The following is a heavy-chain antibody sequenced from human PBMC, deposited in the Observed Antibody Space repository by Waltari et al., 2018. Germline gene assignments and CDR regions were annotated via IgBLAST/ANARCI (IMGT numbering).Heavy chain of an antibody. CDR2: IIPIFGTA. CDR3: ASSFRGYDILTGYYMAFDY. V-gene: IGHV1-69*05. J-gene: IGHJ4*02. CDR1: GGTFSSYA. Sequence: QVQLVQSGAAVKKPGSSVKVSCKASGGTFSSYAISWVRQAPGQGLEWMGGIIPIFGTANYAQKFQGRVTITTDESTSTAYMELSSLRSEDTAVYYCASSFRGYDILTGYYMAFDYWGQGTLVTVSS. D-gene: IGHD3-9*01.